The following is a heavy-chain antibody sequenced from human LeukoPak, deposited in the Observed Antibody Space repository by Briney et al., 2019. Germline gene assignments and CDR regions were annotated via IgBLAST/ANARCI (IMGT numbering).Heavy chain of an antibody. Sequence: ASQTLSLTCAISGDSVSSNSAAWNWIRQSPSRGLEWLGRTYYRSKWYNDYAVSVKSRITINPDTSKNQFSLQLNSVTPEDTAVYYCARGLGSSGWFSFDYWGQGILVTVSS. CDR1: GDSVSSNSAA. CDR3: ARGLGSSGWFSFDY. V-gene: IGHV6-1*01. J-gene: IGHJ4*02. D-gene: IGHD6-19*01. CDR2: TYYRSKWYN.